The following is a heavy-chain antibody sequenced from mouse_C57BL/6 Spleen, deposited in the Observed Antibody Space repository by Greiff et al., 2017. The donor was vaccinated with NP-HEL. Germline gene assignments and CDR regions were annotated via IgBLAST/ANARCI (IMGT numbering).Heavy chain of an antibody. CDR1: GFTFTDYY. Sequence: EVKLMESGGGLVQPGGSLSLSCAASGFTFTDYYMSWVRQPPGKALEWLGFIRNKANGYTTEYSVSVKGRFTISRDNAQSILYLQMNALRAEDSATYYCARDWGYDVKDALDYWGQGTSVTVSS. J-gene: IGHJ4*01. D-gene: IGHD2-2*01. V-gene: IGHV7-3*01. CDR2: IRNKANGYTT. CDR3: ARDWGYDVKDALDY.